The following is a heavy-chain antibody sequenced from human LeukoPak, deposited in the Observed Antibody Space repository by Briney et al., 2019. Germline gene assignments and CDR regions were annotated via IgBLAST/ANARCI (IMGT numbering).Heavy chain of an antibody. D-gene: IGHD3-3*01. CDR2: IKEDGSEK. CDR1: GFTFNRDW. CDR3: ARVPGITIFGVVMTYYFDY. J-gene: IGHJ4*02. Sequence: GGSLRLSCAASGFTFNRDWTAWVRQAPGKGLEWVANIKEDGSEKNYVDSVKGRFTISRDNAENSVYLQMNSLRAEDTAVYYCARVPGITIFGVVMTYYFDYWGQGTLVTVSS. V-gene: IGHV3-7*01.